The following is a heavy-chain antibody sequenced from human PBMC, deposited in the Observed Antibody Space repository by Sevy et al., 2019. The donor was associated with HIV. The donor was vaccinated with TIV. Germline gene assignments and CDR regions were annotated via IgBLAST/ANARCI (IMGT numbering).Heavy chain of an antibody. D-gene: IGHD6-19*01. CDR3: SRHYSGWYSNLDYYYGLDV. CDR2: IHYSGST. CDR1: GGSIGSSSYY. Sequence: SETLSLICTVSGGSIGSSSYYWSWIRQAPGKGPEWIATIHYSGSTYYNPSLESRVTMSVDTSKNQFSLKLSSMSASDTAVYYCSRHYSGWYSNLDYYYGLDVWGQGTTVTVSS. J-gene: IGHJ6*02. V-gene: IGHV4-39*01.